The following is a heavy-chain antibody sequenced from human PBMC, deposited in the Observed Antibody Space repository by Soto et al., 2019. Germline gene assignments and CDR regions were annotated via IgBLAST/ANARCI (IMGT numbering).Heavy chain of an antibody. CDR1: GGSFRGYY. CDR3: ARGEITLLGGMDV. Sequence: SETLSLTCTVSGGSFRGYYWGWVRQPPGRGLEWIGEINHSGSSNYHPSLKSRVTISVATSKNQFSLTVNSVTPADTAVYYCARGEITLLGGMDVWGQGTTVTVSS. V-gene: IGHV4-34*01. J-gene: IGHJ6*02. D-gene: IGHD3-10*01. CDR2: INHSGSS.